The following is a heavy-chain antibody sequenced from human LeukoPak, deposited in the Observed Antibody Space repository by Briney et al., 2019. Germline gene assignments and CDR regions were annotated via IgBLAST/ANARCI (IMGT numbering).Heavy chain of an antibody. Sequence: PGGSLRLSCAASGFTFSSYAMSWVRQAPGKGLEWVSAVSGSGGSTYYADSVKGRFTISRDNSKNTLYLQMNSLRAEDTAVYYCAKQRGQWLVIDYWGQGTLVTVSS. V-gene: IGHV3-23*01. J-gene: IGHJ4*02. CDR3: AKQRGQWLVIDY. D-gene: IGHD6-19*01. CDR2: VSGSGGST. CDR1: GFTFSSYA.